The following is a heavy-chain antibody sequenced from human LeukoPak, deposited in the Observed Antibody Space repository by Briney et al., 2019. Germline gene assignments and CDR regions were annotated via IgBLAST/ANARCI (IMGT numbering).Heavy chain of an antibody. CDR1: GFTFSSYS. J-gene: IGHJ5*02. CDR3: ARTYSGGSFPGPNWFDP. Sequence: NPGGSLRLSCAASGFTFSSYSMNWVRQAPGKGLEWVSSISSSSSYIYYADSVKGRFTISRDNAKNSLYLQMNSLRAEDTAVYYCARTYSGGSFPGPNWFDPWGQGTLVTVSS. CDR2: ISSSSSYI. V-gene: IGHV3-21*01. D-gene: IGHD2-15*01.